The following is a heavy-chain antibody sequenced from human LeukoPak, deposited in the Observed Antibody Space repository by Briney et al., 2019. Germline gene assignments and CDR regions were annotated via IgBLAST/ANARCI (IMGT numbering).Heavy chain of an antibody. CDR3: ARGSGRYCTNGVCYGDAFDI. V-gene: IGHV4-61*02. CDR2: IYTSGST. J-gene: IGHJ3*02. Sequence: SQTLSLTCTVSGGSISSGSYYWSWIRQPAGKGLEWIGRIYTSGSTNYNPSLKSRVTISVDTSKNQFSLKLSSVTAADTAVYYCARGSGRYCTNGVCYGDAFDIWGQGTMVTVSS. D-gene: IGHD2-8*01. CDR1: GGSISSGSYY.